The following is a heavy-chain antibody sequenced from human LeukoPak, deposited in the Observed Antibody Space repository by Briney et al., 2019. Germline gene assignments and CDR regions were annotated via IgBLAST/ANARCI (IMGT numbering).Heavy chain of an antibody. D-gene: IGHD3-3*01. CDR2: INHSGST. V-gene: IGHV4-34*01. CDR3: ARRYYGFRNNWFDP. Sequence: PSETLSLTCAVYGGSFSGYYWSWIRQPPGKGLEWIGEINHSGSTNYNPSLKSRVTISVDTSKNQFSLKLSSVTAADTAVYYCARRYYGFRNNWFDPWGQGTLVTVSS. CDR1: GGSFSGYY. J-gene: IGHJ5*02.